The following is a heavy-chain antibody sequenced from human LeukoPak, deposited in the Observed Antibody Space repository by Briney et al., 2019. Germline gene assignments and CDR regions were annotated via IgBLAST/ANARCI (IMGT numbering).Heavy chain of an antibody. Sequence: GGSLRLSCGASGFTVSNHHMSWVRQTPGKGLEWVSVIFSGGNTYYTDSVKGRFTISRDNSKNTLYLQVNRLRAEDTAVYYCARDPGTHTDYWGQGTLVTVSS. V-gene: IGHV3-53*01. J-gene: IGHJ4*02. CDR1: GFTVSNHH. D-gene: IGHD3-10*01. CDR2: IFSGGNT. CDR3: ARDPGTHTDY.